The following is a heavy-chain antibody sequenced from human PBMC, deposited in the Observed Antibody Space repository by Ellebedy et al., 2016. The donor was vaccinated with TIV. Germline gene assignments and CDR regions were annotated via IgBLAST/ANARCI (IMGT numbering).Heavy chain of an antibody. J-gene: IGHJ6*02. Sequence: GESLKISCAASGFTFSSYDMHWVRQVTGKGLEWVPAIGTAGDTHYSGSVKGRFTISRENGKNSLYLQMNSLKAEDTAMYYCARATAGLDVWGQGTTVTVSS. CDR3: ARATAGLDV. CDR2: IGTAGDT. CDR1: GFTFSSYD. V-gene: IGHV3-13*01.